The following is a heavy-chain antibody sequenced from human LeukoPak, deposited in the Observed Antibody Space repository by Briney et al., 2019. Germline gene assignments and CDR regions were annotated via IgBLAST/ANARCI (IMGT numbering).Heavy chain of an antibody. CDR3: AREVYGDYDYFDY. CDR2: ISSSGSYI. CDR1: GFTFSSYW. J-gene: IGHJ4*02. D-gene: IGHD4-17*01. V-gene: IGHV3-21*01. Sequence: GGSLRLSCAASGFTFSSYWMSWVRQAPGKGLEWVSSISSSGSYIYYADSVKGRFTISRDNAKNSLYLQMNSLRAEDTALYYCAREVYGDYDYFDYWGQGTLVTVSS.